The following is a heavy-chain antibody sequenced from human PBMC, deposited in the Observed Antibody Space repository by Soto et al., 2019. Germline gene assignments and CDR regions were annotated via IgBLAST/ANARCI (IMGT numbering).Heavy chain of an antibody. V-gene: IGHV5-51*01. J-gene: IGHJ4*02. CDR3: VRPDSTGYYSH. CDR1: VYSFTNYW. D-gene: IGHD3-9*01. CDR2: INPADSDT. Sequence: PGESLKISCKGSVYSFTNYWIGWVRQMPGKGLEWMGIINPADSDTRYSPSFQGQVTVSVDKSISTAYLQRGSLKASDTAMYYCVRPDSTGYYSHWGQGTPVTVSS.